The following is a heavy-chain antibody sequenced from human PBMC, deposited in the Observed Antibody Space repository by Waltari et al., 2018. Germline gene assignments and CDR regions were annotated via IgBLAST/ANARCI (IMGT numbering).Heavy chain of an antibody. CDR1: GYTFTSYG. D-gene: IGHD7-27*01. J-gene: IGHJ6*02. CDR3: ARPSLGQYYYYGMEV. CDR2: NRVDNGNT. V-gene: IGHV1-18*01. Sequence: QVQLVQSGGEVKKPGASVKVSCTASGYTFTSYGISWVRQAPGQGLEWMGWNRVDNGNTNHAQSRQGRVTMTADTSTSTAYMELRSLRSDDTAVYYCARPSLGQYYYYGMEVWGQGTAVTVSS.